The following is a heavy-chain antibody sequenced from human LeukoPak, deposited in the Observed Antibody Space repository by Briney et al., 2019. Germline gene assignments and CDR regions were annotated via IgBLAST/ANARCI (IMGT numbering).Heavy chain of an antibody. CDR2: VYGGDDGT. D-gene: IGHD3-22*01. V-gene: IGHV3-66*02. CDR3: AKRSSGYYDY. CDR1: GFTVSSDN. Sequence: GGSLRLSCAASGFTVSSDNMSWVRQTPGKGLEWVSVVYGGDDGTNYADSVRGRFTISRDDSKNTVYLQMNSLSVEDTGVYYCAKRSSGYYDYWGQGTLATVSS. J-gene: IGHJ4*02.